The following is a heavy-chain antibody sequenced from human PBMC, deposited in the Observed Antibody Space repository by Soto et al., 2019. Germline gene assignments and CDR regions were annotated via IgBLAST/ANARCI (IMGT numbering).Heavy chain of an antibody. CDR1: GFTFSDQY. Sequence: GGSLRLSCVASGFTFSDQYMDWVRQAPGKGLEWVGRIRNKANSYTTEYAASVKGRFTISRDDSKNSLCLQMNSLKTEDTALYYCARTWGTNGLDYWGQGALVTVSS. CDR2: IRNKANSYTT. V-gene: IGHV3-72*01. CDR3: ARTWGTNGLDY. J-gene: IGHJ4*02. D-gene: IGHD2-8*01.